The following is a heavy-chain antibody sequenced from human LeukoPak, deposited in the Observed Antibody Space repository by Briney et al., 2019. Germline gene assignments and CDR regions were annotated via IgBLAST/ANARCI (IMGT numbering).Heavy chain of an antibody. V-gene: IGHV3-48*03. CDR1: GFTFSNYE. J-gene: IGHJ3*02. D-gene: IGHD3-22*01. Sequence: QPGGSLRLSCAASGFTFSNYEMNWVRQAPGKGLEWVSYIDSSGTTIYYADSVKGRFTMSRDNAKNSLYLQMYSLRAEDTAVYFCAREFGGYGGDPFDIWGQGTMVTVSS. CDR3: AREFGGYGGDPFDI. CDR2: IDSSGTTI.